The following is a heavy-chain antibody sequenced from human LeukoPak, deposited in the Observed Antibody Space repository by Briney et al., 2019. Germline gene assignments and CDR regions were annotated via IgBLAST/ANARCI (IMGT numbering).Heavy chain of an antibody. J-gene: IGHJ6*02. Sequence: ASVKVSCKVSGYTLTELSMHWVRQAPGKGLEWMGGFDPEDGETIYAQKFQGRVTMTEDTSTDTACMELSSLRSEDTAVYYCATDNPIVVVPAYYYGMDVWGQGTTVTVSS. V-gene: IGHV1-24*01. CDR2: FDPEDGET. CDR3: ATDNPIVVVPAYYYGMDV. CDR1: GYTLTELS. D-gene: IGHD2-2*01.